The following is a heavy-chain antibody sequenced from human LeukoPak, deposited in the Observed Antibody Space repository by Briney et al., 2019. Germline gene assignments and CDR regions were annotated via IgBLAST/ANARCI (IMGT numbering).Heavy chain of an antibody. CDR3: VKAGYYDSSGYYYYLDY. J-gene: IGHJ4*02. V-gene: IGHV3-30*18. CDR1: GFTFSNAW. D-gene: IGHD3-22*01. CDR2: IAKDGTDI. Sequence: GGSLRLSCAASGFTFSNAWMNWVRQAPGKGLEWVAAIAKDGTDIHYVDSVKGRFTISRDNSRNTLYLQMFSLSTEDTAVYYCVKAGYYDSSGYYYYLDYWGQGTLVSVSS.